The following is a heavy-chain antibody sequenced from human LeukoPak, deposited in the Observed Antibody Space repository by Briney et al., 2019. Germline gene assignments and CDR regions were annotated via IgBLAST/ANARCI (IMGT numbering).Heavy chain of an antibody. CDR1: GGSISSYY. D-gene: IGHD4-17*01. V-gene: IGHV4-4*07. J-gene: IGHJ6*03. Sequence: SETLSLTXTVSGGSISSYYWSWIRQTAGKGLEWIGRIYTSGSTNFNPPLKSRVTMSVDTSKNQVYLKLSSVTAADTAVYYCARAIYGDYVGYYYYYYMDVWGKGTTVTVSS. CDR2: IYTSGST. CDR3: ARAIYGDYVGYYYYYYMDV.